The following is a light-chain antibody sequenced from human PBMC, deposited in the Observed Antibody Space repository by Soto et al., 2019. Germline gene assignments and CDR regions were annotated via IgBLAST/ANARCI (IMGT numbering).Light chain of an antibody. CDR2: TAS. CDR3: EAYSNWPRT. CDR1: QSINDN. V-gene: IGKV3-15*01. J-gene: IGKJ1*01. Sequence: EIVMTQSPTILSVSPGERATLSCRASQSINDNLAWYQQTPGQPPRLLIYTASTRATGIRDRFSGSGSGREFTLTMRSMECEDFAVYYCEAYSNWPRTLGQGQKVDIK.